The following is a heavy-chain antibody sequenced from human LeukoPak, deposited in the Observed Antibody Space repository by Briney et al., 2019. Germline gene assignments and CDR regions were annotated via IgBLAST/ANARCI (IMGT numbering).Heavy chain of an antibody. CDR2: INPNSGGT. CDR3: ACGSPTSYNYYYYYMDV. CDR1: GYTITGYY. D-gene: IGHD2-21*01. J-gene: IGHJ6*03. Sequence: ASVKVSCKASGYTITGYYMHWVRQAPGQGLEWMGWINPNSGGTNYAQKFQGRVTMTRDTSISTAYMELSRLRSDDTAVYYCACGSPTSYNYYYYYMDVWGKGTTVTVSS. V-gene: IGHV1-2*02.